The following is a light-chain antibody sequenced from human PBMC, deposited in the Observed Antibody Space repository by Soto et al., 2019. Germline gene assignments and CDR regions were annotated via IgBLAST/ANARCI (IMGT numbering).Light chain of an antibody. CDR3: KLGSNWL. CDR1: QGVSSY. J-gene: IGKJ3*01. CDR2: DAS. Sequence: EIVLTQSPATLSLSPGERATLSCRASQGVSSYLSWYQQKPGQEPRLLIYDASNRASGTPAMVSGSGPGTDSTLTISSLEREDFAVSYCKLGSNWLFGPGTKVDIK. V-gene: IGKV3D-11*01.